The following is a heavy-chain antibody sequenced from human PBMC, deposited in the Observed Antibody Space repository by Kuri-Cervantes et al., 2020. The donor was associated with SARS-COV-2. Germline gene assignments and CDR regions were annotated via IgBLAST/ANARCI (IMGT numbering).Heavy chain of an antibody. V-gene: IGHV1-46*01. CDR3: ARAELTGIDY. J-gene: IGHJ4*02. Sequence: GESLKISCKASGCTFTSYYMHWVRQAPGQGLEWMGIINPSGGSTSYAQKFQGRVTMTRDTSTSTVYMELSSLRSEDTAVYYCARAELTGIDYWGQGTLVTVSS. CDR2: INPSGGST. D-gene: IGHD7-27*01. CDR1: GCTFTSYY.